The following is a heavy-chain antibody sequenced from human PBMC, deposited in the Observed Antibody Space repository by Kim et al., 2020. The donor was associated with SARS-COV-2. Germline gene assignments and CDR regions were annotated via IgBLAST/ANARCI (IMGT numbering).Heavy chain of an antibody. J-gene: IGHJ4*02. D-gene: IGHD1-1*01. V-gene: IGHV3-73*01. Sequence: GGSLRLSCAASGFTFSGSAMHWVRQASGKGLEWVGRIRSKANSYATAYAASVKGRFTISRDDSKNTAYLQMNSLKTEDTAVYYCTTNWNHERLHWGQGTLVTVSS. CDR2: IRSKANSYAT. CDR3: TTNWNHERLH. CDR1: GFTFSGSA.